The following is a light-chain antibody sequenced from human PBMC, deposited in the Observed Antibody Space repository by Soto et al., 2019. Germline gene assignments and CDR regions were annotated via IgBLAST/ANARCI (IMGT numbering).Light chain of an antibody. CDR2: GND. CDR3: AAWDDSLNGPV. J-gene: IGLJ3*02. V-gene: IGLV1-44*01. CDR1: SSNIGSHT. Sequence: QSVLTQPPSASGTPEQRVAISCSGSSSNIGSHTVNWYQQLPGTAPKLLIYGNDQRPSGVPDRFSGSKSGTSASLAISGLQSEDEVDYYCAAWDDSLNGPVFGGGTKVTVL.